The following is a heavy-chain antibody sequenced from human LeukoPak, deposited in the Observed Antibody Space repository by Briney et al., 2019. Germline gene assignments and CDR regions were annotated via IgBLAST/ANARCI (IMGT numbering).Heavy chain of an antibody. Sequence: GGSLRLSCAASGFTFSSYSMNWVRQAPGKGLEWVSSISSSSSYIYYADSVKGRFTISRDNAKNSLYLQMNSLRAEDTAVYYCARDADFGVVTLDYWGQGTLVTVSS. D-gene: IGHD3-3*01. V-gene: IGHV3-21*01. CDR1: GFTFSSYS. CDR3: ARDADFGVVTLDY. CDR2: ISSSSSYI. J-gene: IGHJ4*02.